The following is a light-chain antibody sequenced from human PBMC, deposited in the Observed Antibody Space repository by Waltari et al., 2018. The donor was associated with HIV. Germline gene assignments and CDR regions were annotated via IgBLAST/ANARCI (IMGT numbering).Light chain of an antibody. J-gene: IGLJ2*01. CDR2: EVK. V-gene: IGLV2-14*01. CDR1: SSDVGASDY. CDR3: SSYSASGTLVL. Sequence: QSALTQPASVSGSPGQSISISCSGTSSDVGASDYVSWYHQHPGEAPTLILYEVKKRPSGISNRFSGSKSGNTASLTISGLQVEDEAHYYCSSYSASGTLVLVGGGTRLTVL.